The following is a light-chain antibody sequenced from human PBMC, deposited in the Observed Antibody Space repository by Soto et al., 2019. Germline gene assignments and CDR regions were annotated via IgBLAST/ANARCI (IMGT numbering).Light chain of an antibody. CDR3: QTWGTGIWV. V-gene: IGLV4-69*01. J-gene: IGLJ3*02. CDR2: LNSDGSH. CDR1: SGHSSYA. Sequence: QPVLTQSPSASASLGASVKLTCTLSSGHSSYAIAWHQQHPEKGPRYLMNLNSDGSHNKGDGIPDRFSGSSSGAERYLTISSLQSEDEADYYCQTWGTGIWVFGGGTKVPVL.